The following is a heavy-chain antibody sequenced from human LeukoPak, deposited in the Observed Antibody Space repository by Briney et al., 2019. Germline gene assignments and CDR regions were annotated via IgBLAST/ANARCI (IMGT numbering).Heavy chain of an antibody. Sequence: SETLSLTCTVSGGFIGSGTYYWGRIRQSPGKGLECIGSIFYSGSTNYNPSLKSRVTISVDTSKNQFSLKLSSVTAADTAVYYCARVGNPLVTVFAWFDPWGQGTLVTVSS. V-gene: IGHV4-39*07. CDR2: IFYSGST. CDR3: ARVGNPLVTVFAWFDP. D-gene: IGHD3-3*01. CDR1: GGFIGSGTYY. J-gene: IGHJ5*02.